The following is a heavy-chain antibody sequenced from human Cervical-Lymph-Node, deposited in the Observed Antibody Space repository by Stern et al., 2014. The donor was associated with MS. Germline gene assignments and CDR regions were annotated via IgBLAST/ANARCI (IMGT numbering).Heavy chain of an antibody. D-gene: IGHD1-20*01. CDR1: GFSFSTYW. J-gene: IGHJ4*02. CDR3: ARDRSRNWNYLAY. Sequence: VQLVQSGAEVKKPGQSLQISCTGSGFSFSTYWIAWVRQMPGKGLEWMGIIHPVDSDPRYSPSFQGQVTMSVDKSTSTAYLQWNSLKASDTAMYYCARDRSRNWNYLAYWGQGTLVTVSS. CDR2: IHPVDSDP. V-gene: IGHV5-51*03.